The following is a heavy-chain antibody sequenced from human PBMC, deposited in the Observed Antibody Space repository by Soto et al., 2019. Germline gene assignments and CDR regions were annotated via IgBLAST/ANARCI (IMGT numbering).Heavy chain of an antibody. CDR3: ARVPVVVTAIRYYYYGMDV. CDR1: GGTFSSYA. CDR2: IIPIFGTA. V-gene: IGHV1-69*06. Sequence: QVQLEQSGAEVKKPGSSVKVSCKASGGTFSSYAISWVRQAPGQGLEWMGGIIPIFGTANYAQKFQGRVTITADKSTSTAYMELSSLRSEDTAVYYCARVPVVVTAIRYYYYGMDVWGQGTTVTVSS. J-gene: IGHJ6*02. D-gene: IGHD2-21*02.